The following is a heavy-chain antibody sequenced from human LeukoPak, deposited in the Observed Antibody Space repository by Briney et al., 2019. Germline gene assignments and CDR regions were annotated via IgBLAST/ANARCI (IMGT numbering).Heavy chain of an antibody. V-gene: IGHV1-69*13. CDR1: GYTFTSYY. CDR3: ARGNY. Sequence: GASVKVSCKASGYTFTSYYMHWVRQAPGQGLEWMGGIIPIFGTANYAQKFQGRVTITADESTSTAYMELSSLRSEDTAVYYCARGNYWGQGTLVTVSS. CDR2: IIPIFGTA. J-gene: IGHJ4*02.